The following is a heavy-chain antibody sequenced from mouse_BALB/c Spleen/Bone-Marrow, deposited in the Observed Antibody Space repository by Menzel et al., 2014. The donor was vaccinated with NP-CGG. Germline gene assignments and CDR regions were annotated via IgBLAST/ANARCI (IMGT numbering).Heavy chain of an antibody. CDR1: GFSFNSYG. J-gene: IGHJ3*01. CDR2: ISGCGSYT. CDR3: ARHAYYDQTEVAFVY. Sequence: DVMLVESGGGLVESGGSLKLSCAASGFSFNSYGMSWVRQTPEKRLEWVANISGCGSYTFYPDSVKGRFTISRDNAKNNLYLQLSSLRSEDTALYYCARHAYYDQTEVAFVYWGQGTLVTVSA. V-gene: IGHV5-9-2*01. D-gene: IGHD2-4*01.